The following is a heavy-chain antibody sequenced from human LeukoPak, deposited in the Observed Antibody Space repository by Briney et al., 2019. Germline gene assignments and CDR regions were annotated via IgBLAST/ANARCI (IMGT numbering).Heavy chain of an antibody. CDR1: GFSFTTYS. CDR2: IRAEGHRT. Sequence: GGSLRLSCRASGFSFTTYSMNWVRQAPGKGLEWVSVIRAEGHRTYYADSVKGRFTISRDNSNNMLYLQMNSLRAEDTAVYYCAKDLEAAASPFDPWGQGTLVTVSS. CDR3: AKDLEAAASPFDP. V-gene: IGHV3-23*01. D-gene: IGHD6-13*01. J-gene: IGHJ5*02.